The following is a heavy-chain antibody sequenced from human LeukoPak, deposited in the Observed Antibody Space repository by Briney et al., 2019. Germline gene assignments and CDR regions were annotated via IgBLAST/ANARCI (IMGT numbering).Heavy chain of an antibody. V-gene: IGHV3-53*01. J-gene: IGHJ4*02. CDR1: GFTVSSNY. D-gene: IGHD3-16*01. CDR3: ARDLGLGVIDY. CDR2: MYSDGNT. Sequence: GGSLRPSCAASGFTVSSNYMSWVRQAPGKGLEWVSVMYSDGNTNYADSVKGRFTISRDNSKNTLYLQMNSLRAEDTAVYYCARDLGLGVIDYWGQGTLVIVSS.